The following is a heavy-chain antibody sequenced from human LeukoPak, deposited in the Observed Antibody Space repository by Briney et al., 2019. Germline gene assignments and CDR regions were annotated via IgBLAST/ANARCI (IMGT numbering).Heavy chain of an antibody. J-gene: IGHJ5*02. CDR2: MNPNSGNT. D-gene: IGHD3-3*01. V-gene: IGHV1-8*01. CDR1: GYTFTSYD. CDR3: ARGDYDFWSGYSKKRDWFDP. Sequence: WASVKVSCKASGYTFTSYDINWVRQATGQGLGWMGWMNPNSGNTGYAQKFQGRVTMTRNTSINTAYMELSSLRSEDTAVYYCARGDYDFWSGYSKKRDWFDPWGQGTLVTVSS.